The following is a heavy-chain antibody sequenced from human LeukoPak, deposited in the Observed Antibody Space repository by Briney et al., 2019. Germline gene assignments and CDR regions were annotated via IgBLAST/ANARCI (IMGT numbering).Heavy chain of an antibody. Sequence: SETLSLTCTVSGGSISSYYWSWIRQPAGKGLEWIGEINHSGSTNYNPSLKSRVTISVDTSKNQFSLKLSSVTAADTAVYYCARGPRITIFGPTWHWFDPWGQGTPVTVSS. CDR2: INHSGST. J-gene: IGHJ5*02. CDR1: GGSISSYY. V-gene: IGHV4-34*01. CDR3: ARGPRITIFGPTWHWFDP. D-gene: IGHD3-3*01.